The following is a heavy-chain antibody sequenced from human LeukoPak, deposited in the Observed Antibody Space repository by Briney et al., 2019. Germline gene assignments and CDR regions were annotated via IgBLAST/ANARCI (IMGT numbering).Heavy chain of an antibody. CDR1: GFPFNSYI. J-gene: IGHJ3*01. CDR2: ISSNGNTV. V-gene: IGHV3-48*01. Sequence: GGSLRLSCTASGFPFNSYIMNWVCQAPGKGLEWISYISSNGNTVYYADSVKGRFTISRDNAKNSLYLQMNSLRVEDTAVYYCARFSGGQILAFDFWGRGTMVTVSS. D-gene: IGHD2-8*02. CDR3: ARFSGGQILAFDF.